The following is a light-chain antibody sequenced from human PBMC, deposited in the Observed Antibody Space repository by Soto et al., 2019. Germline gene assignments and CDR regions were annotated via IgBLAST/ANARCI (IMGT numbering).Light chain of an antibody. J-gene: IGKJ1*01. V-gene: IGKV1-5*01. CDR2: DAS. CDR1: QTISSD. CDR3: QQYKSYKT. Sequence: DIPLTQSPSTLSASVGDRVTITCRASQTISSDLAWYQQKPGKAPKVLIYDASTLESGVPSRFSGSGSGTEFTLTISSLQPDDFATYYCQQYKSYKTFGQGTKVDIK.